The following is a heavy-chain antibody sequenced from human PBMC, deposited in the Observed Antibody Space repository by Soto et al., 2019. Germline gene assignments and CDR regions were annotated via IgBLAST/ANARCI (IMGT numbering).Heavy chain of an antibody. CDR1: GGTFSSYA. CDR3: AREGTMSWEGGEYYFDY. Sequence: ASVKVSCKASGGTFSSYAISWVRQAPGQGLEWMGGIIPIFGTANYAQKFQGRVTITADESTSTAYMELSSLRSEDTAVYYCAREGTMSWEGGEYYFDYWGQGTLVTVSS. CDR2: IIPIFGTA. V-gene: IGHV1-69*13. D-gene: IGHD3-22*01. J-gene: IGHJ4*02.